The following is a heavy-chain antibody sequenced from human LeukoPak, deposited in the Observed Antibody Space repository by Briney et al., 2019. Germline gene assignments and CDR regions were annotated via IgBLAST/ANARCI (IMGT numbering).Heavy chain of an antibody. CDR2: INPNSGGT. CDR1: GYTFTGYY. CDR3: ARDYYGDYPFDY. V-gene: IGHV1-2*06. D-gene: IGHD4-17*01. Sequence: ASVKVSCKASGYTFTGYYMHWVRQAPGQGLKWMGQINPNSGGTNYAQKFQGRVTMTRDTSISTAYMELSRLRSDDTAVYYCARDYYGDYPFDYWGQGTLVTVSS. J-gene: IGHJ4*02.